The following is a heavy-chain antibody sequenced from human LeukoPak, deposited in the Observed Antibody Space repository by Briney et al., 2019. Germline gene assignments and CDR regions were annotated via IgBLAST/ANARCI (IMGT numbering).Heavy chain of an antibody. CDR2: IIPIFGTA. D-gene: IGHD2-2*01. V-gene: IGHV1-69*13. J-gene: IGHJ3*02. Sequence: GASVKVSCKASGGTFSSYAISWVRQAPGQGLEWMGGIIPIFGTANYAQKFQGRVTITADESTSTAYMELSGLRSEDTAVYYCARDSGCSSTSCLYDAFDIWGQGTMVTVSS. CDR3: ARDSGCSSTSCLYDAFDI. CDR1: GGTFSSYA.